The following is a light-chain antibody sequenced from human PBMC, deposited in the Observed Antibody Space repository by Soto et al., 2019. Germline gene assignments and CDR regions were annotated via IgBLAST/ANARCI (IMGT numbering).Light chain of an antibody. CDR3: AAWDDSLNGPV. Sequence: QSVLTQPPSASGTPGQRVTISCSGSSSNIGSNTVNWYQQLPGTAPKLLIYSVNQRPSGVPDRFSGSKSGTSASLAISGLQSEDEADCYCAAWDDSLNGPVFGGGTKLTVL. CDR2: SVN. V-gene: IGLV1-44*01. J-gene: IGLJ3*02. CDR1: SSNIGSNT.